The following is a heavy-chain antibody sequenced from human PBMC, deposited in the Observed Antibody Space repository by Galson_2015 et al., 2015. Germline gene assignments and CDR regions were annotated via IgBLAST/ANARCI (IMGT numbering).Heavy chain of an antibody. CDR1: GDSVSSNSDA. Sequence: CAISGDSVSSNSDAWNWIRQSPSRGLEWLGRTYYRSKWYNDYALSVRSRITVNPDTSKNQFSLQLNYVTPEDTAVYYCARQYSGGFDCWGQGTLVTVSS. V-gene: IGHV6-1*01. D-gene: IGHD1-26*01. J-gene: IGHJ4*02. CDR3: ARQYSGGFDC. CDR2: TYYRSKWYN.